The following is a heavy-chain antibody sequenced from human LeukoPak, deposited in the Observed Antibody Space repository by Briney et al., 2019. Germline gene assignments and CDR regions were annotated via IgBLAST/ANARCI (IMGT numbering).Heavy chain of an antibody. CDR1: GGSITRGDYY. CDR2: IYYSGGA. CDR3: ATAILTPSGYVGHFDV. V-gene: IGHV4-31*03. Sequence: PSQTLSLTCTVSGGSITRGDYYWSWIRQHPGKGLEWIAFIYYSGGAYYNPSLKSRVSMSVDTSNNQFSLKLSSVTAADTAVYYWATAILTPSGYVGHFDVWGRGSLVTVS. D-gene: IGHD3-3*01. J-gene: IGHJ2*01.